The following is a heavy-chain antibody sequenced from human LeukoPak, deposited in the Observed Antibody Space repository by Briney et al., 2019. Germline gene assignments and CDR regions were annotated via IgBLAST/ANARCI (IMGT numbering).Heavy chain of an antibody. CDR2: VYYSGKT. CDR1: GVSISSYY. D-gene: IGHD5-18*01. V-gene: IGHV4-59*01. J-gene: IGHJ4*02. CDR3: ARGQRGYSYGYADQ. Sequence: SETLSLTCTGSGVSISSYYWSWIRRPPGKGLEWIGCVYYSGKTNYNPSLKSRVTISVDTSKNQFSLKLSSVTAADTAVYYCARGQRGYSYGYADQWGQGTLVTVSS.